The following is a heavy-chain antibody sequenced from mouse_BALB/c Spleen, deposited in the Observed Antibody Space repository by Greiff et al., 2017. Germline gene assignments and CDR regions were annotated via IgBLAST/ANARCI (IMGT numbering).Heavy chain of an antibody. Sequence: DVQLVESGGGLVKPGGSLKLSCAASGFTFSSYTMSWVRQTPEKRLEWVATIGSGGSYTYYPDSVKGRFTISRDNAKNTLYLQMSSLKSEDTAMYYCTREGEDYPFAYWGQGTLVTVSA. V-gene: IGHV5-6-4*01. J-gene: IGHJ3*01. D-gene: IGHD2-4*01. CDR2: IGSGGSYT. CDR1: GFTFSSYT. CDR3: TREGEDYPFAY.